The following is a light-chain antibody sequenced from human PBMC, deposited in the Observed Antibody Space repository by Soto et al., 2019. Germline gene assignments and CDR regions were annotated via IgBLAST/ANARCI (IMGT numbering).Light chain of an antibody. Sequence: EIVMTQYPATLSVSPGERATLSCRASQRFSSNLAWYQQKPGQAPRLLIYGASTRATGIPSRFSGSGSGTEFTLTISSLQSEECAVYYCQQYNNWPQTFGQGTKVEIK. CDR1: QRFSSN. CDR3: QQYNNWPQT. CDR2: GAS. J-gene: IGKJ1*01. V-gene: IGKV3-15*01.